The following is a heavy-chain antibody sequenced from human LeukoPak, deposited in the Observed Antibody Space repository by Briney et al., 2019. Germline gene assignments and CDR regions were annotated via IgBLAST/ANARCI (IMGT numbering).Heavy chain of an antibody. CDR2: INHSGST. V-gene: IGHV4-34*01. Sequence: SETLSLTCAVYGGSFSGYYWSWIRQPPGKGLEWIGEINHSGSTNYNPSLRSRVSISVDTSKNQFSLKLRSVTAADTAVYYCVRRYFGSGSSAFDIWGQGTMVTVSS. CDR1: GGSFSGYY. D-gene: IGHD3-10*01. CDR3: VRRYFGSGSSAFDI. J-gene: IGHJ3*02.